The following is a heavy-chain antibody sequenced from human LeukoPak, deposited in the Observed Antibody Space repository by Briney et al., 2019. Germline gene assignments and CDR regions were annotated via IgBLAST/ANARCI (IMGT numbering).Heavy chain of an antibody. D-gene: IGHD3-22*01. CDR1: GFTFSSYV. CDR2: ISDSGDST. V-gene: IGHV3-23*01. CDR3: ATDPGTMIVVP. Sequence: GGSLRLSCAASGFTFSSYVMTWFRQAPGKGLEWVSVISDSGDSTYYADSVKGRFTISRDNSKNTLYLQMSSLRAEDTAVYYCATDPGTMIVVPWGQGTLVTVSS. J-gene: IGHJ4*02.